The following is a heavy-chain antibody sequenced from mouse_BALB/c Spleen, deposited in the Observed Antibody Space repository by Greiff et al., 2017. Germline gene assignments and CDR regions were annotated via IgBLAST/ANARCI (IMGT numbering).Heavy chain of an antibody. CDR1: GFTFSSYT. Sequence: EVQRVESGGGLVQPGGSLKLSCAASGFTFSSYTMSWVRQTPEKRLEWVAYISNGGGSTYYPDTVKGRFTISRDNAKNTLYLQMSSLKSEDTAMYYCARQEGRGYAMDYWGQGTSVTVSS. D-gene: IGHD1-1*01. J-gene: IGHJ4*01. CDR3: ARQEGRGYAMDY. CDR2: ISNGGGST. V-gene: IGHV5-12-2*01.